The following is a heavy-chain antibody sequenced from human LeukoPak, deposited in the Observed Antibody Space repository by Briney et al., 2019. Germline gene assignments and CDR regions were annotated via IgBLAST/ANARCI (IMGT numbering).Heavy chain of an antibody. CDR3: TRDPSSPPFYGYVWGSYRPFDY. V-gene: IGHV3-49*03. Sequence: GGSLRLSCTASGFTFGDYAMSWFRQAPGKGLEWVGFIRSKAYGGTTEYAASVKGRFTISRDDSKSIAYLQMNSLKTEDTAVYYCTRDPSSPPFYGYVWGSYRPFDYWGQGTLVTVSS. D-gene: IGHD3-16*02. CDR1: GFTFGDYA. J-gene: IGHJ4*02. CDR2: IRSKAYGGTT.